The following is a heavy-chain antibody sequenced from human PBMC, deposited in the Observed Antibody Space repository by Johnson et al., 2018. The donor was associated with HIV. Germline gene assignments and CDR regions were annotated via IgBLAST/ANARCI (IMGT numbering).Heavy chain of an antibody. CDR2: ISYDGSNK. J-gene: IGHJ3*02. D-gene: IGHD3-3*01. CDR3: TTIYFAYDFWSGYQGGAFDI. V-gene: IGHV3-30*03. CDR1: GFTFDDYG. Sequence: VQLVESGGGVVQPGRSLRLSCAASGFTFDDYGMSWVRQAPGKGLEWVAVISYDGSNKYYADSVKGRFTISRDNSKNTLYLHMNSLKTEDTAVYYCTTIYFAYDFWSGYQGGAFDIWGQGTMVTVSS.